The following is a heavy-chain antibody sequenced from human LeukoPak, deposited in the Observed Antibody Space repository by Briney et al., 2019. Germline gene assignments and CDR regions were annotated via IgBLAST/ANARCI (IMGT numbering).Heavy chain of an antibody. J-gene: IGHJ3*02. D-gene: IGHD6-25*01. CDR3: ARGRGYPPAFGI. Sequence: ASVKVSCKASGYSFSNYDISWVRQAAGQGLEWMGWMNPNSGTTGFAQKFQGRVSMTRNTSIRTAYVELSSLRSEDTAVYYCARGRGYPPAFGIWGQGALVTVSS. CDR2: MNPNSGTT. CDR1: GYSFSNYD. V-gene: IGHV1-8*02.